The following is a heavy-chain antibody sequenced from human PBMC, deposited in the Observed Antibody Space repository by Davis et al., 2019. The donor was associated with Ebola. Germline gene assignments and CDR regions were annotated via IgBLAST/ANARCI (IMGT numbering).Heavy chain of an antibody. CDR2: LNGRDGTT. CDR3: AREGYCSSPSCHSFDY. Sequence: AASVKVSCKASGYTFTGYYIHWVRQAPGQGLEWMGVLNGRDGTTAYAQKFQGRFTLTRDTSTSTVYMDLSRLRSEDTAVYYCAREGYCSSPSCHSFDYWGQGTLVAVSS. CDR1: GYTFTGYY. J-gene: IGHJ4*02. D-gene: IGHD2-2*01. V-gene: IGHV1-46*01.